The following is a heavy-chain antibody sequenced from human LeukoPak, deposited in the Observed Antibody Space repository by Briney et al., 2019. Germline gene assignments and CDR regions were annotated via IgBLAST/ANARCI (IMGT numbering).Heavy chain of an antibody. Sequence: SETLSLTCTVSGGSISSYYWSWIRQPPGKGLEWIGYIYYSGSTNYNPSLKSRVTISVDTSKNQFSLKLSSVTAADTAVYYCARGIWFGESLGNYFDYWGQGTLVTVSS. V-gene: IGHV4-59*01. D-gene: IGHD3-10*01. CDR1: GGSISSYY. CDR2: IYYSGST. J-gene: IGHJ4*02. CDR3: ARGIWFGESLGNYFDY.